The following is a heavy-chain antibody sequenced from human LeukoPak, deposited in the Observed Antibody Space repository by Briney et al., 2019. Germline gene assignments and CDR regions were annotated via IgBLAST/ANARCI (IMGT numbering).Heavy chain of an antibody. CDR2: IYSGGST. CDR1: EFSVGSNY. CDR3: ARVQSRLSWFDP. Sequence: GGSLRLSCAASEFSVGSNYMTWVRQAPGKGLEWVSLIYSGGSTYYADSVKGRFTISRDNSKNTLYLQMNSLRAEDTAVYYCARVQSRLSWFDPWGQGTLVTVSS. J-gene: IGHJ5*02. V-gene: IGHV3-66*01.